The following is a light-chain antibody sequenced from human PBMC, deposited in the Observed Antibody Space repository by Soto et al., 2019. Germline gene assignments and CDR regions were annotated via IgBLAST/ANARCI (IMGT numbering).Light chain of an antibody. CDR2: DVN. CDR3: GSYTRTDTWV. Sequence: QSALTQPASVSGFPGQSITISCTVTSSDVGASNYVSWYQQHPGKAPKLVIYDVNNRPSGVSSRFYGSKSDNMASLTISGLQADDEAPYYCGSYTRTDTWVFGGGTKLTVL. CDR1: SSDVGASNY. V-gene: IGLV2-14*03. J-gene: IGLJ3*02.